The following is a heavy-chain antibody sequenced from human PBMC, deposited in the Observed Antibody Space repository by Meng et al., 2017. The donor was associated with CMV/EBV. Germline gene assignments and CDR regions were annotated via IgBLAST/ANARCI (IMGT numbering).Heavy chain of an antibody. CDR1: GGSFSGYY. Sequence: QVHLHEWGEGVFTPLKALALTVPVYGGSFSGYYWSWIRQPPGKGLEWIGEINHSGSTNYNPSLKSRVTISVDTSKNQFSLKLSSVTAADTAVYYCARGGIAAAGPFDYWGQGTLVTVSS. D-gene: IGHD6-13*01. J-gene: IGHJ4*02. V-gene: IGHV4-34*01. CDR2: INHSGST. CDR3: ARGGIAAAGPFDY.